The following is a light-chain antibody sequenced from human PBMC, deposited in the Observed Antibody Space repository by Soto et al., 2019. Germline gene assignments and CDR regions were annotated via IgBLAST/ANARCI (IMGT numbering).Light chain of an antibody. CDR3: QQYHRYST. CDR1: QSISAW. Sequence: DIEMTQSPSTLSASVGDIVTITCRASQSISAWLDWYQQKPGQAPNLLIYDVSTLDSGVPSRFSGSASGTEFTLTSSSLESDDFATYYCQQYHRYSTFGQGTRVDIK. V-gene: IGKV1-5*01. CDR2: DVS. J-gene: IGKJ1*01.